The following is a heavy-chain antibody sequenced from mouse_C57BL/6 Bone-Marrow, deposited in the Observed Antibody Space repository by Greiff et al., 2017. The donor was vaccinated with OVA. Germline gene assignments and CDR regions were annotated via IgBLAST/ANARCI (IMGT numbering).Heavy chain of an antibody. J-gene: IGHJ2*01. CDR2: ISYDGSN. D-gene: IGHD4-1*01. CDR3: ARSANWVDY. Sequence: EVKLQESGPGLVKPSPSLSLTCSVPGYSITSCYYWNWIRQFPGNKLEWMGYISYDGSNNYNPSLKNRISITRDTSKNQFFLKLNSVTTEDTATYYCARSANWVDYWGQGTTRTVSS. V-gene: IGHV3-6*01. CDR1: GYSITSCYY.